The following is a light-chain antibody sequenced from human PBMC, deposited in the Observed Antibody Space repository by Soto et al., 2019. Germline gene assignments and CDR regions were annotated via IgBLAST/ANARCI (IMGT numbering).Light chain of an antibody. Sequence: EIVMTQSPATLSVSPGERATLSCRASQTINSDLAWYQHKPGQTPKLLIFGASNRAAGIPARFSGSGSGTEFTLTINILQSEDFAVYYCHHYNYFPPYTFGQGTRLEI. CDR2: GAS. V-gene: IGKV3D-15*03. CDR3: HHYNYFPPYT. J-gene: IGKJ2*01. CDR1: QTINSD.